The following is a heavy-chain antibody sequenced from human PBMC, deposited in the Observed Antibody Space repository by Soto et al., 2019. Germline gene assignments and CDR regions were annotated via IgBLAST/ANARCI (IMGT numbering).Heavy chain of an antibody. CDR3: ARGPRVSSPFVLP. J-gene: IGHJ4*02. CDR2: IIPIFGTA. CDR1: GGTFSSYA. V-gene: IGHV1-69*13. Sequence: GASVKVSCKASGGTFSSYAISWMRQAPGQGLEWMGGIIPIFGTANYAQKFQGRVTITADESTSTAYMELSSLRSEDTAVYYCARGPRVSSPFVLPWGQGTLVTVSS. D-gene: IGHD3-16*01.